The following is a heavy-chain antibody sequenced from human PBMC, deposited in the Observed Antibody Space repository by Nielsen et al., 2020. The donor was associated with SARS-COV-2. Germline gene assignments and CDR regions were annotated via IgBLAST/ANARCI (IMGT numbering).Heavy chain of an antibody. J-gene: IGHJ6*02. V-gene: IGHV1-18*01. CDR2: ISAYNGNT. D-gene: IGHD1-1*01. CDR1: NYTFTNFG. Sequence: ASVQVSCKASNYTFTNFGISWVRQAPGQGLEWMGWISAYNGNTNYAQKLQGRVTVTSDRSTSTAYMELRSLRSDDTAVYYCARDRRNWNRYYYYGMDVWGQGTTVTVSS. CDR3: ARDRRNWNRYYYYGMDV.